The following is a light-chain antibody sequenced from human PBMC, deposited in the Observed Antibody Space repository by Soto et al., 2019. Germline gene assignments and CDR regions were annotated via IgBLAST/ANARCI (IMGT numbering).Light chain of an antibody. J-gene: IGKJ5*01. V-gene: IGKV3-15*01. CDR1: QSVSSN. CDR3: QQYNNWPPA. CDR2: GAS. Sequence: EKVMTQSPVTLSVSPGERATLSCRASQSVSSNLAWYQQKPGQAPRLLIYGASTRATGIPARFSGSGSGTEFTLTISSLQSEDFAVYYCQQYNNWPPAFGQGTRLEIK.